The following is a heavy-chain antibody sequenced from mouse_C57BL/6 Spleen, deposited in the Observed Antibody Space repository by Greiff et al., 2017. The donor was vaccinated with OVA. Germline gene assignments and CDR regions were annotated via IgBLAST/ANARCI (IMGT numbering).Heavy chain of an antibody. CDR3: ARGGSVYYDYEAWFAY. V-gene: IGHV1-22*01. J-gene: IGHJ3*01. Sequence: EVQLQQSGPELVKPGASVKMSCKASGYTFTDYNMHWVKQSHGKSLEWIGYINPNNGGTSYNQKFKGKATLTVNKSSSTAYMELRSLTSEDSAVYYCARGGSVYYDYEAWFAYWGQGTLVTVSA. CDR2: INPNNGGT. D-gene: IGHD2-4*01. CDR1: GYTFTDYN.